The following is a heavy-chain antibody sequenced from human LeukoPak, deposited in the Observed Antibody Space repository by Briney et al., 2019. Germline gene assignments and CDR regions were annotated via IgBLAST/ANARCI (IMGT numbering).Heavy chain of an antibody. Sequence: PGGSLRLSCAASGSTFRSYAMSWVRQAPGKGLEWVSAISGSGGSTYYADSVKGRFTISRDNSKNTLYLQMKSLRAEDTAVYYCAKDLATVTTGGYWGQGTLVTLSS. CDR3: AKDLATVTTGGY. D-gene: IGHD4-17*01. J-gene: IGHJ4*02. CDR2: ISGSGGST. CDR1: GSTFRSYA. V-gene: IGHV3-23*01.